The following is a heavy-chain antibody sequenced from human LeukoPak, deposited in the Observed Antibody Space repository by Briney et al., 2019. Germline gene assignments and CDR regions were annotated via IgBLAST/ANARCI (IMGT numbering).Heavy chain of an antibody. V-gene: IGHV4-61*02. Sequence: SQTLSLTCTVSGGSISSGSYYWSWIRQPAGKGLEWIGRIYTSGSTNYNPSLKSRVTISVDTSKNQFSLKLSSVTAADTAVYYCASAYYDFWSGLGYWGQGTLVTVPS. CDR2: IYTSGST. CDR1: GGSISSGSYY. J-gene: IGHJ4*02. CDR3: ASAYYDFWSGLGY. D-gene: IGHD3-3*01.